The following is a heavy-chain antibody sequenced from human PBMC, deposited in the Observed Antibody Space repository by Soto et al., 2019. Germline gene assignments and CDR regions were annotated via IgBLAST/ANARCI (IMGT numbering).Heavy chain of an antibody. V-gene: IGHV3-66*01. Sequence: GGSLRLSCAASGFTVSSNYMSWVRQAPGKGLEWVSVIYSGGSTYYADSVKGRFTISRDNSKNTLYLQMNSLRAEDTAVYYCARAPHPYYDILTGYYKGPFFDYWGQGT. CDR2: IYSGGST. CDR3: ARAPHPYYDILTGYYKGPFFDY. CDR1: GFTVSSNY. J-gene: IGHJ4*02. D-gene: IGHD3-9*01.